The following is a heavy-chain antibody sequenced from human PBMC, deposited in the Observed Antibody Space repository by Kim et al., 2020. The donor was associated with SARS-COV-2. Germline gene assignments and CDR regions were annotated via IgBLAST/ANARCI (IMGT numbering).Heavy chain of an antibody. J-gene: IGHJ4*02. Sequence: GGSLRLSCAASGFSFNSAWMSWVRQLPGKGLEWVGRIRTKTDGGTIDYAAPVKGRFIISRDDSKKKLYLQMNSLKSEDTAVYYCATQSVYCIGGRCYSRIDYWGQGTLVTVSS. V-gene: IGHV3-15*01. D-gene: IGHD2-15*01. CDR3: ATQSVYCIGGRCYSRIDY. CDR2: IRTKTDGGTI. CDR1: GFSFNSAW.